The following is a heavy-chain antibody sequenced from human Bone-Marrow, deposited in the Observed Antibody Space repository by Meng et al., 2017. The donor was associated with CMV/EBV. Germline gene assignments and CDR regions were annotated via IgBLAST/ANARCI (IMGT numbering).Heavy chain of an antibody. CDR1: GGTFSSYA. J-gene: IGHJ4*02. D-gene: IGHD3-3*01. CDR2: IIPILGIA. CDR3: ARCDFWSGCDY. V-gene: IGHV1-69*10. Sequence: SVKVSCKASGGTFSSYAISWVRQAPGQGLEWMGGIIPILGIANYAQKFQGRVTITADKSTSTAYMELSSLRSEDMAVYYCARCDFWSGCDYWGQGTLVTVSS.